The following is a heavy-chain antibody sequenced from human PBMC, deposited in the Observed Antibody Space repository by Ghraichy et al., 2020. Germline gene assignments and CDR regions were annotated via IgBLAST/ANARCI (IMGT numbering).Heavy chain of an antibody. Sequence: GESLNISCAASGFTFSSYDMSWVRQAAGKGLEWVSAISGSGGTTYYADSVKGRFTISRDNSKNTLFVQMNSLRAEDTAVYYCAKGLVWELLRGDFNYWGQGTLVTVSS. J-gene: IGHJ4*02. CDR3: AKGLVWELLRGDFNY. CDR1: GFTFSSYD. D-gene: IGHD1-26*01. CDR2: ISGSGGTT. V-gene: IGHV3-23*01.